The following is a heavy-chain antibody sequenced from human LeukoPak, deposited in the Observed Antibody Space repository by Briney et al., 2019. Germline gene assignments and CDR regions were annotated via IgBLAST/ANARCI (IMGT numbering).Heavy chain of an antibody. J-gene: IGHJ3*02. CDR1: FTXXRSW. CDR2: INQHGREK. V-gene: IGHV3-7*01. Sequence: FTXXRSWMSWVRQAPGXGLXWVANINQHGREKYYVASVKGRFTISRDNAKNSLYLKMNSLRAEDTAVYYVXXXXXXXXXXXXXXXXDIXGQXTXVTVSS. CDR3: XXXXXXXXXXXXXXXXDI.